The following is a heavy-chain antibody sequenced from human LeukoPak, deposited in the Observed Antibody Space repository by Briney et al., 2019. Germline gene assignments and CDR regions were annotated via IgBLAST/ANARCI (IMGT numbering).Heavy chain of an antibody. V-gene: IGHV3-23*01. Sequence: GGSLRLSCAAPGFTFSNLAMIWVRQPPGKGLEWVSSIHPSGGEIHYAGSVRGRFTISSDNSKSTLSLQMNSLRAEDTAIYYCATYRQVLLPFESWGQGTLVTVSS. CDR3: ATYRQVLLPFES. D-gene: IGHD2-8*02. J-gene: IGHJ4*02. CDR1: GFTFSNLA. CDR2: IHPSGGEI.